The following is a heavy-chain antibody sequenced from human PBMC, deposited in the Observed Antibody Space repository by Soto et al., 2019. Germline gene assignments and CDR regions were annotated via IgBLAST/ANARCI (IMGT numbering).Heavy chain of an antibody. CDR3: ARTPFYYYGLGSHLYYFDY. CDR2: VYYSGST. CDR1: SGSISSYY. Sequence: QVQLQESGPGLVKPSETLSLTCSVSSGSISSYYWSWIRQPPGKGLEWIGYVYYSGSTNYNPSLKSRVTISGGTTKNQFSLKLSSVTAADTAVYYCARTPFYYYGLGSHLYYFDYWDHGTLVTVSS. D-gene: IGHD3-10*01. V-gene: IGHV4-59*01. J-gene: IGHJ4*01.